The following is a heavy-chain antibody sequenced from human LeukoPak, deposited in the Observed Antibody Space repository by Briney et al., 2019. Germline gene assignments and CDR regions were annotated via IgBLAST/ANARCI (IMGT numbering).Heavy chain of an antibody. J-gene: IGHJ3*02. CDR2: ISGSGAGT. D-gene: IGHD2-15*01. Sequence: GGSLRLSCSASGFTFSSDAMSWVRQPPGKGLEWVSAISGSGAGTHYADSVKGRFTISRDNAKNSLYLQMNSLRDEDTAVYYCARSPGYCSGGSCQGAFDIWGQGTMVTVSS. CDR1: GFTFSSDA. V-gene: IGHV3-23*01. CDR3: ARSPGYCSGGSCQGAFDI.